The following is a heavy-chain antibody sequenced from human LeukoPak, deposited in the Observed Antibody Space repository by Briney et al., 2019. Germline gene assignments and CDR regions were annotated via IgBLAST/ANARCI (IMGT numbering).Heavy chain of an antibody. V-gene: IGHV3-23*01. J-gene: IGHJ4*02. CDR1: GSTVSSYG. CDR3: AKDSDWYYGSCGVY. Sequence: GGSLRLSCAASGSTVSSYGMSWVHQAPGKGLECVSAISGSGGSTYYTDSVKGRSTTSRDTSKHTLYLQMNSLRGKDPAVNYCAKDSDWYYGSCGVYWGQGTLVTVSS. D-gene: IGHD3-22*01. CDR2: ISGSGGST.